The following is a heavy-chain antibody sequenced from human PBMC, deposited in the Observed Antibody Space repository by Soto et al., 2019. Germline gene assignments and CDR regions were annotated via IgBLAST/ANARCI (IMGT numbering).Heavy chain of an antibody. CDR1: GYIFSTYW. V-gene: IGHV5-51*01. D-gene: IGHD3-10*01. J-gene: IGHJ4*02. Sequence: PGESLKISCQGSGYIFSTYWIAWVRQMPGKGLEWMGVVYPGDSDTKYSPSFQGQVTISADKSINTAYLEWNSLKASDTAMYYCARQAAVRGRDCWGQGTLVTVSS. CDR3: ARQAAVRGRDC. CDR2: VYPGDSDT.